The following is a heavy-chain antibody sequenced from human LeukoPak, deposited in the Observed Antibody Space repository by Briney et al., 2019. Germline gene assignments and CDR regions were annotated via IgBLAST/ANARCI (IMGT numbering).Heavy chain of an antibody. CDR2: ICSSSSTI. V-gene: IGHV3-48*01. J-gene: IGHJ4*02. CDR1: GFTFSSYS. Sequence: GGSLRLSCAASGFTFSSYSMNWVRQAPGKGLEWVSYICSSSSTIYYADSVKGRFTISRDNAKNSLYLQMNSLRAEDTAVYYCASDIEYYDSSPYWGQGTLVTVSS. CDR3: ASDIEYYDSSPY. D-gene: IGHD3-22*01.